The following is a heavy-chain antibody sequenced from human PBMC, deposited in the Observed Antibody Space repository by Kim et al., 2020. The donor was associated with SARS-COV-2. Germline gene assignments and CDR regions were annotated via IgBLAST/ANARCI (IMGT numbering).Heavy chain of an antibody. D-gene: IGHD3-16*01. J-gene: IGHJ6*03. V-gene: IGHV3-15*01. CDR2: ILRDGGGGSS. Sequence: GGSLRLSCAASGFTFDNAWIRWVRQAPGKGLEWVALILRDGGGGSSDYSVYVQCDFTISKDDTTHKVQLHMMSATDKATCDYSCTSHTYGYYDSIDGWG. CDR3: TSHTYGYYDSIDG. CDR1: GFTFDNAW.